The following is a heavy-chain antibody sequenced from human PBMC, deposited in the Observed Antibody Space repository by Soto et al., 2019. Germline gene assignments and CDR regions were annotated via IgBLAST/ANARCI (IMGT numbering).Heavy chain of an antibody. CDR2: IYSGGST. J-gene: IGHJ4*02. V-gene: IGHV3-66*01. CDR3: ASSGYDFLTAAFDY. CDR1: GFTVSSNY. Sequence: EVQLVESGGGLVQPGGSLRLSCAASGFTVSSNYMSWVRQAPGKGLEWVSVIYSGGSTYYADSVKGRFTISRDNSKNTLYLQMNSLRAEDTAVYYCASSGYDFLTAAFDYWGLGTLVTVSS. D-gene: IGHD5-12*01.